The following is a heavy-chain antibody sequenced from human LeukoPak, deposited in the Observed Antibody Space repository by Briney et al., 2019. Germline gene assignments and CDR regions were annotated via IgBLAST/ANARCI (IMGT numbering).Heavy chain of an antibody. D-gene: IGHD5-18*01. CDR1: GGTFSSYA. CDR3: ARGERYSYGLYYFDY. CDR2: ISAYNGNT. J-gene: IGHJ4*02. V-gene: IGHV1-18*01. Sequence: ASVKVSCKASGGTFSSYAISWVRQAPGQGLEWMGWISAYNGNTNYAQKLQGRVTMTTDTSTSTAYMELRSLRSDDTAVYYCARGERYSYGLYYFDYWGQGTLVTVSS.